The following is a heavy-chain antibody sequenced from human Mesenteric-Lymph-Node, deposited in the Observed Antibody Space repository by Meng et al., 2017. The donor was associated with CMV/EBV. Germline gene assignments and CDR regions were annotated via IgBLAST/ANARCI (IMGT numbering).Heavy chain of an antibody. CDR2: INPNSGGT. J-gene: IGHJ6*02. Sequence: ASVKVSCKASGYTFTGYYMHCVRQAPGQGLEWMGWINPNSGGTNYAQKFQGRVTMTRDTSISTAYMDLSRLRSDDTAVYYCARVGPLDNGGYQPYYYYGMDVWGQGTTVTVSS. CDR1: GYTFTGYY. D-gene: IGHD3-22*01. CDR3: ARVGPLDNGGYQPYYYYGMDV. V-gene: IGHV1-2*02.